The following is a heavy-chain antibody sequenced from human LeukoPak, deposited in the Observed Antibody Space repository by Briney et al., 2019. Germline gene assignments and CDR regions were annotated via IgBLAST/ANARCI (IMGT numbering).Heavy chain of an antibody. CDR2: IKQDGSEK. Sequence: GGSLRLSCAASGFTFSSYWMSWVRQAPGKGLEWVANIKQDGSEKYYVDSVKGRFTISRDNAKNSLYLQMNSLRAEDTAVYYCARGYGSGSYYGYYYYGMDVWGQGTTVTVSS. J-gene: IGHJ6*02. CDR1: GFTFSSYW. CDR3: ARGYGSGSYYGYYYYGMDV. D-gene: IGHD3-10*01. V-gene: IGHV3-7*01.